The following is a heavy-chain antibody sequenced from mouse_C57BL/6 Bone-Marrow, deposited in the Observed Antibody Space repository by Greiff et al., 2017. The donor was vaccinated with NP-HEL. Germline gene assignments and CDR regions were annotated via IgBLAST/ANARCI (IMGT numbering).Heavy chain of an antibody. CDR2: FYPGSGSI. J-gene: IGHJ1*03. Sequence: LQESGAELVKPGASVKLSCKASGYTFTEYTIHWVKQRSGQGLEWIGWFYPGSGSIKYNEKFKDKATLTADKSSSTVYMELSRLTSEDSAVYFCARHERIYYYGSSYWYFDVWGTGTTVTVSS. CDR3: ARHERIYYYGSSYWYFDV. V-gene: IGHV1-62-2*01. CDR1: GYTFTEYT. D-gene: IGHD1-1*01.